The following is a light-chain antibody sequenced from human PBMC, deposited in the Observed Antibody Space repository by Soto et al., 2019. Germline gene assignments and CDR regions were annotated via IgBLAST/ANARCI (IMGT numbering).Light chain of an antibody. J-gene: IGKJ1*01. V-gene: IGKV3-15*01. Sequence: EIVMTQSPAPLSVTPGERATLSCRASQSIIINLAWYQQKPGQAPRLLIYGASTRATGIPARFSGSGSGTEFTLTISSLQSEDFAVYYCQQYNNWPWTFGQGTKVEI. CDR1: QSIIIN. CDR3: QQYNNWPWT. CDR2: GAS.